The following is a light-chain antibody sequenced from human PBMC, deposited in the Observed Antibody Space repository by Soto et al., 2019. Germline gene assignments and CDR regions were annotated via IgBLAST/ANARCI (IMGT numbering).Light chain of an antibody. V-gene: IGLV2-14*03. CDR1: SSDIGAFNY. CDR3: SSYTTAFFYV. J-gene: IGLJ1*01. CDR2: GVT. Sequence: QSALTQPASVSGSPGQSITISCTGSSSDIGAFNYVAWYHQHPGKAPKLLIHGVTNRPAGVSSCFSGSKSDYTASLTISGLQAEDEDDYYCSSYTTAFFYVFGTGTKLTVL.